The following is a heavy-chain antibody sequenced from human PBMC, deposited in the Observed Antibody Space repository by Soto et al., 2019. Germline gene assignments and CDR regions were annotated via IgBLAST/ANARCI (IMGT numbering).Heavy chain of an antibody. D-gene: IGHD6-13*01. CDR1: GGSIRSSGYY. Sequence: PSETLSLTCTVSGGSIRSSGYYWSWIRQHPGKGLEWIGYIYYSGSTNYNPSLKSRVTISVDTSKNQFSLKLSSVTAADTAVYYCARDLVAAVHYYYYGMDVWGQETTVTVSS. J-gene: IGHJ6*02. CDR3: ARDLVAAVHYYYYGMDV. V-gene: IGHV4-61*08. CDR2: IYYSGST.